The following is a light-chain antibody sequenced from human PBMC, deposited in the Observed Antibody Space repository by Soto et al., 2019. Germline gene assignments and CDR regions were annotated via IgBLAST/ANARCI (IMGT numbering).Light chain of an antibody. V-gene: IGKV1-5*01. J-gene: IGKJ4*01. CDR2: EAS. CDR1: QSISSW. CDR3: QQYNNFPLT. Sequence: DIQMTQSPSTLSASVGDRVTITCRASQSISSWLAWYQQKPGKAPKLLIHEASRLESGVPSRFSGSESGTEFTLTISDLHAEDFATYYCQQYNNFPLTFGGGTRVEIK.